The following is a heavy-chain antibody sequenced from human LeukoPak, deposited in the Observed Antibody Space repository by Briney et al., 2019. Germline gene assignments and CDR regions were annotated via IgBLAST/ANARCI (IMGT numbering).Heavy chain of an antibody. CDR2: ISSSSSYI. J-gene: IGHJ4*02. CDR1: GFTFSSYS. Sequence: GGSLRLSCAASGFTFSSYSMNWVRQAPGKGLEWVSSISSSSSYIYYADSVKGRFTISRDNAKNSLYLQMNSLRAEDTAVYYCAKGRGIVVVTTGDYWGQGTLVTVSS. CDR3: AKGRGIVVVTTGDY. D-gene: IGHD3-22*01. V-gene: IGHV3-21*04.